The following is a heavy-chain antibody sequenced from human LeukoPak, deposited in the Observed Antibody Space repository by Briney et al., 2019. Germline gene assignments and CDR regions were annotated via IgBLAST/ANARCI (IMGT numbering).Heavy chain of an antibody. CDR3: ARGDYVWGSYPPRY. Sequence: SETLSLTCTVSGGSISSYYWSWIRQPPGKGLEWIGYIYYSGSTNYNPSLKSRVTISVDTSKNQFSLKLSSVTAADTAVYYCARGDYVWGSYPPRYWGQGTLVTVSS. D-gene: IGHD3-16*01. CDR2: IYYSGST. CDR1: GGSISSYY. V-gene: IGHV4-59*01. J-gene: IGHJ4*02.